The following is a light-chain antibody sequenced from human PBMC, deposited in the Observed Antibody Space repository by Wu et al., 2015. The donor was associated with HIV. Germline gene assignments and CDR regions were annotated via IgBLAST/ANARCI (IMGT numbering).Light chain of an antibody. V-gene: IGKV3-20*01. Sequence: EIVLTQSPGTLSLSPGEGATLSCRASQTVTNTFLAWYQHKPGQAPRLLISGTSNRATGIPDRFSGSGSGTDFTLTISRLEPEDFAVYFCQQCGVSPFTFGQGTQLXIK. CDR2: GTS. CDR3: QQCGVSPFT. J-gene: IGKJ2*01. CDR1: QTVTNTF.